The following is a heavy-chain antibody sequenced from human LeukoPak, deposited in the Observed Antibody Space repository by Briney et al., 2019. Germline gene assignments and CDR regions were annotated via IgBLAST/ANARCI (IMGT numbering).Heavy chain of an antibody. CDR2: ISGGGDSD. Sequence: GGSLRLSCATSGFTFTSYAMSWVRQTPGKGLEWVSSISGGGDSDYYADSVKGRFSISSDKSKNTVYLQMNSLRADDTAIYYCTKDASYARENDNSGFFIDWGQGTLVTVSS. J-gene: IGHJ4*02. D-gene: IGHD3-22*01. CDR3: TKDASYARENDNSGFFID. V-gene: IGHV3-23*01. CDR1: GFTFTSYA.